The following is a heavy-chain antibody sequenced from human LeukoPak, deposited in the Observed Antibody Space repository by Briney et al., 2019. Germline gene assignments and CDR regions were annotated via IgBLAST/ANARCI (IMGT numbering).Heavy chain of an antibody. CDR2: ISGDGGGT. Sequence: GGSLRLSCASSGFTFSTYAMSWVRQAPGKGLEWVSSISGDGGGTYYADSVKGRFTISRDNSKNTLSLQMSSLRAEDTAIYYCAKGLGRFDYWGQGTLVTVSS. V-gene: IGHV3-23*01. CDR1: GFTFSTYA. CDR3: AKGLGRFDY. J-gene: IGHJ4*02.